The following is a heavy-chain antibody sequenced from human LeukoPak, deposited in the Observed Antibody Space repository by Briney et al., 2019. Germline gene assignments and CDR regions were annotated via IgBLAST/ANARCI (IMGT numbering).Heavy chain of an antibody. D-gene: IGHD3-9*01. CDR1: GFTFSSYS. CDR3: AREGYDILTGLRFSY. J-gene: IGHJ4*02. Sequence: PGRSLRLSCAASGFTFSSYSMNWVRQAPGKGLEWVSSISSSSSYIYYADSVKGRFTISRDNAKNSLYLQMNSLRAEDTAVYYCAREGYDILTGLRFSYWGQGTLVTVSS. V-gene: IGHV3-21*01. CDR2: ISSSSSYI.